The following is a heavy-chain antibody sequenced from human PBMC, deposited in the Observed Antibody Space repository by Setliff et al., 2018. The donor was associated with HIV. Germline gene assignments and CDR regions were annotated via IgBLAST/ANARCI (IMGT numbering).Heavy chain of an antibody. D-gene: IGHD1-26*01. J-gene: IGHJ4*02. CDR2: INHRGST. CDR3: ATWRGVGATA. CDR1: GGSLSGYY. V-gene: IGHV4-34*01. Sequence: PSETLSLTCAVYGGSLSGYYWSWIRKSPGKGLEWIGEINHRGSTNYNPSFKSRVTISPDTYKNQFSLKMNSVTAADAAGYYCATWRGVGATAWGQGTLVTVSS.